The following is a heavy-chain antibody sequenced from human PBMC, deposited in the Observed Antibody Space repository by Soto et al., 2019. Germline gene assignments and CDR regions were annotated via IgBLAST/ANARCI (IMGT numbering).Heavy chain of an antibody. CDR2: INHSGST. Sequence: QVQLQQWGAGLLKPSETLSLTCAVYGGSFSGYYWSWIRQPPGKGLERIGEINHSGSTNYNPSLKSRVTISVDTSKNQFSLKLSSVTAADTAVYYCAAQGSAGSLDYWGQGTLVTVSS. J-gene: IGHJ4*02. V-gene: IGHV4-34*01. CDR3: AAQGSAGSLDY. CDR1: GGSFSGYY. D-gene: IGHD3-10*01.